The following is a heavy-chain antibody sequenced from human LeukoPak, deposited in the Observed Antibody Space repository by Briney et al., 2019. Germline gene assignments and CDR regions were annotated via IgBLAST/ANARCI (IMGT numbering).Heavy chain of an antibody. CDR2: IYYSGST. D-gene: IGHD3-3*01. CDR3: ARVSRVVYIYYYFDY. V-gene: IGHV4-59*01. Sequence: SETLSLTCTVSGGSISSYYWSWIRQPPGKGLEWIGYIYYSGSTNYNPSLKSRVTISVDTSKNQFSLKLSSVTAADTAVYYCARVSRVVYIYYYFDYWGQGTLVTVSS. CDR1: GGSISSYY. J-gene: IGHJ4*02.